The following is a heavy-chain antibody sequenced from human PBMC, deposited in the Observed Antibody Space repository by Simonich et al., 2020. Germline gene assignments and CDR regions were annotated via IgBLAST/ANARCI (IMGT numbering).Heavy chain of an antibody. CDR1: GYTFTGYY. Sequence: QVQLVQSGAEVKKPGASVKVSCKASGYTFTGYYMHWVRQAPGQGLEWKGGINPNSGGTNYAQKLQGRVTMTRDTSISTAYMELSRLRSDDTAVYYCARGPRWTGDDAFDIWGQGTMVTVSS. D-gene: IGHD7-27*01. CDR2: INPNSGGT. J-gene: IGHJ3*02. CDR3: ARGPRWTGDDAFDI. V-gene: IGHV1-2*02.